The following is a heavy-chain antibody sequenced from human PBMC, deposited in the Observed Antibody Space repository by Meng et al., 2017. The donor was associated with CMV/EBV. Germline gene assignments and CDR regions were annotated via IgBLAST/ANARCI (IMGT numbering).Heavy chain of an antibody. V-gene: IGHV3-21*01. Sequence: GESLKISCAASGFTFSSYSMNWVRQAPGKGLEWVSSISSSSSYIYYADSVKGRFTISRDNAKNSLYLQMNSMRAEDTAVYYCARDSRATDYWGQGTLVTVSS. CDR2: ISSSSSYI. CDR1: GFTFSSYS. J-gene: IGHJ4*02. CDR3: ARDSRATDY. D-gene: IGHD1-26*01.